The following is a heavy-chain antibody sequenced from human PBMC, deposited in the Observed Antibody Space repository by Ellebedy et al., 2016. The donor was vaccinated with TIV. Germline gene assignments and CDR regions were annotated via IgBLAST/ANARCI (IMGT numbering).Heavy chain of an antibody. CDR3: ARGLFGGNVAFDY. CDR2: ITTSSTA. D-gene: IGHD3-16*01. CDR1: GFTFSNYW. Sequence: GESLKISXAASGFTFSNYWMHWVRQAPGKGLEWVSSITTSSTAYYADSVKGRFTMSRDNGENSLSLQLNSLRDEDTAVYYCARGLFGGNVAFDYWGQGALVSVSS. J-gene: IGHJ4*02. V-gene: IGHV3-69-1*01.